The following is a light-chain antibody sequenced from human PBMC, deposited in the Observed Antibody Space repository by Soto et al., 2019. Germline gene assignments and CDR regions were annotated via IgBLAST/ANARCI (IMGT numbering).Light chain of an antibody. CDR1: RSNIGSNT. J-gene: IGLJ2*01. V-gene: IGLV1-44*01. CDR3: AAWDDSLIGV. CDR2: SNN. Sequence: QSVLTQPPSASGTPGQRVTIYCSGSRSNIGSNTVNWYQQLPGTAPKLLIYSNNQRPSGVPDRFSGSKSGTSASLAISGLQSEDEADYYCAAWDDSLIGVFGGGTKLTVL.